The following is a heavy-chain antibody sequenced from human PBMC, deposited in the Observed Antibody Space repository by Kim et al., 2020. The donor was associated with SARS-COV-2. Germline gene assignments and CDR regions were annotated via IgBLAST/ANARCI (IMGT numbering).Heavy chain of an antibody. V-gene: IGHV3-48*02. CDR1: GFTFSSYS. J-gene: IGHJ6*02. D-gene: IGHD6-13*01. Sequence: GGSLRLSCAASGFTFSSYSMNWVRQAPGKGLEWVSYISSSSSTIYYADSVKGRFTISRDNAKNSLYLQMNSLRDEDTAVYYCARQVSLYSSSLGGMDVWGQGTTVTVSS. CDR3: ARQVSLYSSSLGGMDV. CDR2: ISSSSSTI.